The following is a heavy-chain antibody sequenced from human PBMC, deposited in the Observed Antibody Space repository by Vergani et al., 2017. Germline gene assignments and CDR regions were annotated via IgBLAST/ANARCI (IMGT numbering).Heavy chain of an antibody. J-gene: IGHJ2*01. CDR1: GFTSAGYA. D-gene: IGHD2-2*02. V-gene: IGHV3-9*02. CDR2: ISWNSGSI. CDR3: AKAGYCSSTSCYTEWYFDL. Sequence: EVQLEESGGGLVLPGRSLRLSCVASGFTSAGYAMHWVRQAPGKGLEWVSGISWNSGSIGYADSVKGRFTISRDNAKNSLYLQMNSLRAEDTALYYCAKAGYCSSTSCYTEWYFDLWGRGTLVTVSS.